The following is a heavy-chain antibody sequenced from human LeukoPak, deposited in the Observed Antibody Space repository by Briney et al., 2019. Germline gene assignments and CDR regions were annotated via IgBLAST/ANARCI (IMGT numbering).Heavy chain of an antibody. CDR2: ISGSGGST. CDR1: GFTVSSYA. J-gene: IGHJ4*02. D-gene: IGHD5-18*01. CDR3: AKVADSFGYMGYFDY. Sequence: PGGSLRLSCAASGFTVSSYAMNWVRQAPGKGLEWVSRISGSGGSTYYADSVKGRFTISRDNSKNTLYLQMNSLRAADTAVYYCAKVADSFGYMGYFDYWGQGTLLTVSS. V-gene: IGHV3-23*01.